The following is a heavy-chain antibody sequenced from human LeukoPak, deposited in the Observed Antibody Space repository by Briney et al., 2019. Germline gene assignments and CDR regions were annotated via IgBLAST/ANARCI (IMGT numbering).Heavy chain of an antibody. Sequence: SGGSLRLSCAASEFTFSSYTMNWVRQAPGKGLEWVSSISSSNYIYYADSVKGRFTISRDNAKNALFLQMNSLRAEDTAVYYCARDTITVTTTPEFDYWGQGTLVTVSS. V-gene: IGHV3-21*01. CDR3: ARDTITVTTTPEFDY. CDR2: ISSSNYI. J-gene: IGHJ4*02. D-gene: IGHD4-11*01. CDR1: EFTFSSYT.